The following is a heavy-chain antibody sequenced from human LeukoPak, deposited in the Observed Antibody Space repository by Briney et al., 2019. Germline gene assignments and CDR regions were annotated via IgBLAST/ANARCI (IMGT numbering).Heavy chain of an antibody. Sequence: PGGSLTLSCAASGFTFSNFAMNWVRQAPGKGLEWVSGISGSGSNTYYADSVRGPFTISRDNSKNTVYLQMNSLRAEDTAVYYCARETRDIVVVVAAPLDVWGKGTTVTVSS. V-gene: IGHV3-23*01. D-gene: IGHD2-15*01. CDR3: ARETRDIVVVVAAPLDV. CDR1: GFTFSNFA. J-gene: IGHJ6*04. CDR2: ISGSGSNT.